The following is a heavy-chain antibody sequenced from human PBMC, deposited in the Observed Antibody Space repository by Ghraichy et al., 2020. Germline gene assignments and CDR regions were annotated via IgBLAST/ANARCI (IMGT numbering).Heavy chain of an antibody. J-gene: IGHJ3*02. D-gene: IGHD3-22*01. V-gene: IGHV4-59*01. CDR3: ARVISYYDSSGQTLNDAFDI. Sequence: SETLSLTCTVSGGSISSYYWSWIRQPPGKGLEWIGYIYYSGSTNYNPSLKSRVTISVDTSKNQFSLKLSSVTAADTAVYYCARVISYYDSSGQTLNDAFDIWGQVTMVNVSS. CDR1: GGSISSYY. CDR2: IYYSGST.